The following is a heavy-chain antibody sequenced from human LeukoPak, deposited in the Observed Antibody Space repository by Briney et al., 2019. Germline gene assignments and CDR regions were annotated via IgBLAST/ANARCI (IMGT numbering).Heavy chain of an antibody. J-gene: IGHJ4*02. CDR1: GCLFAAYF. CDR2: INPNGGDT. CDR3: ARVGFTSSWSNFDY. D-gene: IGHD6-13*01. V-gene: IGHV1-2*06. Sequence: GASVKVSFKASGCLFAAYFIHWVRQAPGQGLEWMGRINPNGGDTNYAQKFQGRVTMTGDTSISTAYMELSSLRSDDTAMYYCARVGFTSSWSNFDYWGQGTLVSVSS.